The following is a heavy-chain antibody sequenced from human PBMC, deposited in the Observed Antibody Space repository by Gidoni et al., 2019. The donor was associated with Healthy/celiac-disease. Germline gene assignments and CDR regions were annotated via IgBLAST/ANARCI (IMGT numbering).Heavy chain of an antibody. CDR1: GFTFSSYA. Sequence: EVQLVESGGGLVQPGGSLRLSCSASGFTFSSYAMHWVRQAPGKGLEYVSAISSNGGSTYYADSVKGRFTISRDNSKNTLYLQMSSLRAEDTAVYYCVKDQRDSSGWYDYFDYWGQGTLVTVSS. D-gene: IGHD6-19*01. J-gene: IGHJ4*02. CDR3: VKDQRDSSGWYDYFDY. CDR2: ISSNGGST. V-gene: IGHV3-64D*06.